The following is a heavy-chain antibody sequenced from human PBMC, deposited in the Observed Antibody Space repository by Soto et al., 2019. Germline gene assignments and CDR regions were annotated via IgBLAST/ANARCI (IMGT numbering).Heavy chain of an antibody. CDR3: AGDGYCSSTSCYDDY. J-gene: IGHJ4*02. D-gene: IGHD2-2*03. CDR2: IIPILGIA. CDR1: GGTFSSYT. V-gene: IGHV1-69*08. Sequence: QVQLVQSGAEVKKPGSSVKVSCKASGGTFSSYTISSVRQAPGQGLEWMGRIIPILGIANYAQKFQGRVTITADKSTSTAYMELCSLRSEDTAVYYCAGDGYCSSTSCYDDYWGQGTLVTVAS.